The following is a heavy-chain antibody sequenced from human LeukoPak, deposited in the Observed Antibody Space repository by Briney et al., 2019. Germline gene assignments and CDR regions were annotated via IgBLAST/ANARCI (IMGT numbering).Heavy chain of an antibody. CDR2: IYYSGSA. CDR3: ARDSSSWGGFDY. V-gene: IGHV4-30-4*08. J-gene: IGHJ4*02. D-gene: IGHD6-13*01. Sequence: QPSETLSLTCTVSGGSISSGDYYWSWIRQPPGKGLEWIGYIYYSGSAYYNPSLKSRVALSVDTSKNRFSLKLTSVTAADTAVYYCARDSSSWGGFDYWGQGTLVTVSS. CDR1: GGSISSGDYY.